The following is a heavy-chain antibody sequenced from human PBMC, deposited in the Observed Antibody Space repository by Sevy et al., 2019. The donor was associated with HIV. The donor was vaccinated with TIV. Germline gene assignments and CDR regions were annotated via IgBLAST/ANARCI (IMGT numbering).Heavy chain of an antibody. D-gene: IGHD1-1*01. V-gene: IGHV3-11*06. CDR3: ARSLKDWTPSAGH. J-gene: IGHJ4*02. CDR2: ISSTTGYT. Sequence: GGSLRLSCTASGFTFSDYYMSWIRQAPGKGLECVSFISSTTGYTNHADSVKGRFTISRDNAKNSLYLQMNNLRAEDTAVYYCARSLKDWTPSAGHWGQGTLVTVSS. CDR1: GFTFSDYY.